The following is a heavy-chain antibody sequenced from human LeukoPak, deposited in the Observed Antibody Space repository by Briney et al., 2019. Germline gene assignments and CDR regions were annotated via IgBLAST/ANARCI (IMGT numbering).Heavy chain of an antibody. J-gene: IGHJ4*02. D-gene: IGHD5-18*01. CDR3: ARSGYSFGGIDY. CDR1: GYTFTGYY. CDR2: IIPIFGTA. V-gene: IGHV1-69*06. Sequence: ASVKVSCKASGYTFTGYYMHWVRQAPGQGLEWMGGIIPIFGTANYAQKFQGRVTITADKSTSTAYMELSSLRSEDTAVYYCARSGYSFGGIDYWGQGTLVTVSS.